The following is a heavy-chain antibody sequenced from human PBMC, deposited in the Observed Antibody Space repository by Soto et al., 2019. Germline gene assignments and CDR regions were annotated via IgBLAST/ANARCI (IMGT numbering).Heavy chain of an antibody. CDR1: GGSVNNGGYH. V-gene: IGHV4-31*03. CDR3: ARAPIPNWNYYGMDV. D-gene: IGHD1-1*01. J-gene: IGHJ6*02. CDR2: IYYSGST. Sequence: SETLSLTCTVSGGSVNNGGYHWSWIRQHPGKGLEWIGDIYYSGSTYYNPSLKSRVTISIDTSTNHFSLHLSALTAADTAVYYCARAPIPNWNYYGMDVWGQGTTVTVSS.